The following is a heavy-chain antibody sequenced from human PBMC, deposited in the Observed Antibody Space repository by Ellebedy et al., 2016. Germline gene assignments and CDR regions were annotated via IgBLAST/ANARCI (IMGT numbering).Heavy chain of an antibody. D-gene: IGHD3-10*01. CDR2: ISYDGSNK. V-gene: IGHV3-30*04. CDR3: AKGGNAFDI. CDR1: GFTFSSYA. J-gene: IGHJ3*02. Sequence: GGSLRLSCAASGFTFSSYAMHWVRQAPGKGLEWVAVISYDGSNKYYADSVKGRFTISRDNSKNTLYLQMNSLRAEDTAVYYCAKGGNAFDIWGQGTMVTVSS.